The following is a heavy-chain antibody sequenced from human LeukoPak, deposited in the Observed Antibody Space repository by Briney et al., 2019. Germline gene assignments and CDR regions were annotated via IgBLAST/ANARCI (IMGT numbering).Heavy chain of an antibody. J-gene: IGHJ4*02. V-gene: IGHV3-23*01. CDR2: ISGSGGST. CDR3: AKHQNKGFDY. Sequence: GGSLRLSCAAPGFTFASYAMSWVRQAPGKGLEWVSIISGSGGSTYYVDSVKGRFTISRDNSKNTLYLQMNSLRAEDKAVYYCAKHQNKGFDYWGQGTLVTVSS. CDR1: GFTFASYA.